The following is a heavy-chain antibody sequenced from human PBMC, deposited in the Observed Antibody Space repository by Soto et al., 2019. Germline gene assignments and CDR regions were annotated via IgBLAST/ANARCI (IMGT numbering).Heavy chain of an antibody. J-gene: IGHJ4*02. CDR2: IYPGDSDT. Sequence: PGESLKISCKGSGYSFTSYWIGWVRQMPGKGLEWMGIIYPGDSDTRYSPSFQGQVTISADKSISNAYLQWSSLKASDTAMYYCARHDLPYSSGYTIDYWGQGTLVTVSS. D-gene: IGHD3-22*01. CDR1: GYSFTSYW. CDR3: ARHDLPYSSGYTIDY. V-gene: IGHV5-51*01.